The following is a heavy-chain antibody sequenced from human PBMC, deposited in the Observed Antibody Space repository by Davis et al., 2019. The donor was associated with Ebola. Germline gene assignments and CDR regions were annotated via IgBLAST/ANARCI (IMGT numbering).Heavy chain of an antibody. CDR1: GGSISSYY. Sequence: SETLSLTCTVSGGSISSYYWSWIRQPPGKGLEWIGEINHSGSTNYNPSLKSRVTISVDTSKNQFSLKLSSVTAADTAVYYCARYDATFDYWGQGTLVTVSS. CDR2: INHSGST. D-gene: IGHD3-16*01. CDR3: ARYDATFDY. V-gene: IGHV4-34*01. J-gene: IGHJ4*02.